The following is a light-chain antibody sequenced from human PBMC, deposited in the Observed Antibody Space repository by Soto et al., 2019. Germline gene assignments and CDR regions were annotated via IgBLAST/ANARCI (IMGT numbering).Light chain of an antibody. CDR2: GAS. CDR1: QSVSSN. V-gene: IGKV3-15*01. J-gene: IGKJ4*01. Sequence: EIVMTQSPATLSVSPGERATVSCRASQSVSSNLVWYQQKPGQAPRLLIYGASTRATGIPARFSGSGSGTEFTLTISSLQSEDFAVYYCQQYLNWLPFGGGTKVEIK. CDR3: QQYLNWLP.